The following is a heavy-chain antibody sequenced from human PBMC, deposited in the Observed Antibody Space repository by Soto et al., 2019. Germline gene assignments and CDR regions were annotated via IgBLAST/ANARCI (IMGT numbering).Heavy chain of an antibody. CDR3: ATQRLGDASGGSPFDH. J-gene: IGHJ4*02. V-gene: IGHV1-2*04. CDR2: INPNSGGT. CDR1: GYTFTDYY. Sequence: ASVKVSCKASGYTFTDYYMHWVRQAPGQGLAWMGWINPNSGGTNYAQKFQGWVTMTRDTSISTAYMELSRLTSDDTAVYYCATQRLGDASGGSPFDHWGQGTPVTVSS. D-gene: IGHD2-15*01.